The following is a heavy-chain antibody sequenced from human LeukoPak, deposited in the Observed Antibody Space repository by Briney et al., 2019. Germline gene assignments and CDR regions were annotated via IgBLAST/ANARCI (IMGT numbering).Heavy chain of an antibody. CDR1: GYTFTSYD. CDR2: MSPNSGDT. J-gene: IGHJ4*02. Sequence: ASVKVSCKASGYTFTSYDFNWVRQATGQRPEWMGWMSPNSGDTGYAQKFQDRVTMPRNTSISTAYMELSSLRYDDTAVYYCARGPPNWGYGYWGPGTLVTVSS. D-gene: IGHD7-27*01. CDR3: ARGPPNWGYGY. V-gene: IGHV1-8*01.